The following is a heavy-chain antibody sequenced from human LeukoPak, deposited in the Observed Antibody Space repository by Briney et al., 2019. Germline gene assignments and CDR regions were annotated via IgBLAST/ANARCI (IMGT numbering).Heavy chain of an antibody. CDR1: GDSINSNNYY. D-gene: IGHD3-22*01. CDR3: ASSDYYDSSGYYDDASDI. V-gene: IGHV4-61*05. Sequence: SETLSLTCTVSGDSINSNNYYWGWIRQPPGKGLEWIGYIYYSGSTNYDPSLKSRVTISVDTSKNQFSLKLSSVTAADTAVYYCASSDYYDSSGYYDDASDIWGQGTMVTVSS. CDR2: IYYSGST. J-gene: IGHJ3*02.